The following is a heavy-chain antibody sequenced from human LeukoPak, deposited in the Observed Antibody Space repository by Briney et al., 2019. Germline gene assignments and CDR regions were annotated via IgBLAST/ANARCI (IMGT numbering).Heavy chain of an antibody. CDR2: ISSSGEST. J-gene: IGHJ6*02. CDR1: GFTFSSYG. V-gene: IGHV3-23*01. CDR3: AKVRACSTTSCYRTYGMDV. Sequence: GGSLRLSCAASGFTFSSYGMTWVRQAPGKGLEWVAVISSSGESTYYADSVKGRSTISRDTSKNTLYLQTNSLRAEDTALYYCAKVRACSTTSCYRTYGMDVWGQGTTVTVSS. D-gene: IGHD2-2*01.